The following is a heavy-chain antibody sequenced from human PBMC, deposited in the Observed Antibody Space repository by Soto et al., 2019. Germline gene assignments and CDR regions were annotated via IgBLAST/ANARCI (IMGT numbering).Heavy chain of an antibody. CDR2: IYWNDEK. J-gene: IGHJ5*02. V-gene: IGHV2-5*01. CDR1: GFSLTTGVG. D-gene: IGHD3-10*01. CDR3: AHRVNMARGPYNYFGP. Sequence: SGPTLVNPTQTLTLTCSFSGFSLTTGVGVGWIRQPPGKALEWLAIIYWNDEKLYNPSLRTRLTITKDTSKNQVVLTVTDMDPVDTATYYCAHRVNMARGPYNYFGPWGQGTLVTVSS.